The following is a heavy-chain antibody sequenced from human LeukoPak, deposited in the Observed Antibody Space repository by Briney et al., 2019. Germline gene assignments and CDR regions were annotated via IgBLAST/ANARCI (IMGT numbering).Heavy chain of an antibody. CDR3: ARESAAAGINWFDP. J-gene: IGHJ5*02. CDR2: IYHSGST. CDR1: GGSISSGGYY. V-gene: IGHV4-30-2*01. D-gene: IGHD6-13*01. Sequence: SSETLSLTCTVSGGSISSGGYYWSWIRQPPGKGLEWIGYIYHSGSTYYNPSLKSRVTISVDTSKNQFSLKLSSVTAADTAVYYCARESAAAGINWFDPWGQGTLVTVSS.